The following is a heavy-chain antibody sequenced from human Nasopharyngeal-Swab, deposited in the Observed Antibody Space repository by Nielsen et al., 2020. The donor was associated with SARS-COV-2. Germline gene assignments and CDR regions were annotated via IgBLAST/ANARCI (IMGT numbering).Heavy chain of an antibody. CDR3: ARALGYCSSTSCAIGY. Sequence: SVKVSCKASGYTFTSYGISWVRQAPGQGLEWMGGIIPIFGTANYAQKFQGRVTITADESTRTAYMELSSLRSEDTAVYYCARALGYCSSTSCAIGYWGQGTLVTVSS. V-gene: IGHV1-69*13. CDR2: IIPIFGTA. CDR1: GYTFTSYG. D-gene: IGHD2-2*01. J-gene: IGHJ4*02.